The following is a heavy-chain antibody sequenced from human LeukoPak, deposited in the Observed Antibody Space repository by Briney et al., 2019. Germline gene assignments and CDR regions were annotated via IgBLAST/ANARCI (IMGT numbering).Heavy chain of an antibody. CDR2: THSSGSS. D-gene: IGHD6-13*01. V-gene: IGHV4-59*11. CDR1: GSSIGRHY. J-gene: IGHJ4*02. CDR3: ARAKAAGSYDF. Sequence: SETLSLTCIVSGSSIGRHYWTWIRQPPGKRLEWIGYTHSSGSSNYNPSLKSRATTSLHRAKNQISLTLTSVTATDTAVYFCARAKAAGSYDFWGQGTLVTVSS.